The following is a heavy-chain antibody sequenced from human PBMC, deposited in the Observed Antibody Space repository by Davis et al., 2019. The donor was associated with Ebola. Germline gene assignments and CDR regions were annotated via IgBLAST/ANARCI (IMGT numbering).Heavy chain of an antibody. Sequence: GGSLRLSCAASGFTIDAYAMHWVRQAPGKGLEWVSGISWNSGSRGYADSVKGRFTISRDNAKNSLYLQMNSLRAEDTAFYYCATYSSSWYFGYWGQGTLVTVSS. J-gene: IGHJ4*02. V-gene: IGHV3-9*01. CDR2: ISWNSGSR. D-gene: IGHD6-13*01. CDR1: GFTIDAYA. CDR3: ATYSSSWYFGY.